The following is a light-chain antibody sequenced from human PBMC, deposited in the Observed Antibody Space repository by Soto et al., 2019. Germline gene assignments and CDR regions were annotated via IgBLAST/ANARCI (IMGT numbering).Light chain of an antibody. J-gene: IGKJ5*01. V-gene: IGKV1-9*01. CDR1: QGITNY. CDR2: GAS. CDR3: QQLNSYPLT. Sequence: DIQLSQSPSFLSASVGDRVTITCRASQGITNYLAWYQQKPGKAPKLLIYGASTLQSGVPSRFSGSGSGTEFTFTISSLHPEDFAAYYCQQLNSYPLTFGQGTRLEI.